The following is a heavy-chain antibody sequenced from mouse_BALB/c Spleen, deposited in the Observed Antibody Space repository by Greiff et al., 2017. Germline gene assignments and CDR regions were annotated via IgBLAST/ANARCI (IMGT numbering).Heavy chain of an antibody. J-gene: IGHJ4*01. D-gene: IGHD2-12*01. CDR1: GFTFSSYG. CDR3: ARHDSYEGAMDY. Sequence: EVQLQESGGDLVKPGGSLKLSCAASGFTFSSYGMSWVRQTPDKRLEWVATISSGGSYTYYPDSVKGRFTISRDNAKNTLYLQMSSLKSEDTAMYYCARHDSYEGAMDYWGQGTSVTVSS. CDR2: ISSGGSYT. V-gene: IGHV5-6*01.